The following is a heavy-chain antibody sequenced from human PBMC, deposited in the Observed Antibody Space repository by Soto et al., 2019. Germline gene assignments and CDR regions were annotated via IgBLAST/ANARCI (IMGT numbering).Heavy chain of an antibody. CDR1: GYTLTGLS. CDR2: FDPEDGET. CDR3: ATDKRSGTYPYYYYRMDV. V-gene: IGHV1-24*01. J-gene: IGHJ6*02. Sequence: ASVKVSCKVSGYTLTGLSMHWVRQAPGKGLEWMGGFDPEDGETIYAQKFQGRVTMTEDTSTDTAYMELSSLRSEDTAVYYCATDKRSGTYPYYYYRMDVWGQGTTVTVSS. D-gene: IGHD3-10*01.